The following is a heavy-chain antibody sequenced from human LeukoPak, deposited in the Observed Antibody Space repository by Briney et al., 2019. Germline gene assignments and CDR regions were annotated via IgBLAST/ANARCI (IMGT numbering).Heavy chain of an antibody. CDR2: ISSSGSTT. CDR3: ARGALPLNYYYYYTDV. V-gene: IGHV3-48*03. Sequence: GGSPRLSCAASGFTFSSYEINWVRQAPGKGLEWVSYISSSGSTTYYADSVKGRFTISRDNVKNSLYLQMNSLRAEDTAVYYCARGALPLNYYYYYTDVWGKGTTVTVSS. CDR1: GFTFSSYE. J-gene: IGHJ6*03.